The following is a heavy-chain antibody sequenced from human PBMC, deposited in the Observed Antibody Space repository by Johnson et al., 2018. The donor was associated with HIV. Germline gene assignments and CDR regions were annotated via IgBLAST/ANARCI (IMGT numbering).Heavy chain of an antibody. CDR3: ARSMRAAAGTLDAFDI. CDR1: GFIFSTYA. CDR2: ISFDGSNK. V-gene: IGHV3-30-3*01. J-gene: IGHJ3*02. Sequence: LMESGGGVVQPGRSLRLSCAASGFIFSTYAMHWVRQAPGKGLEWMAVISFDGSNKYYADSVKGRFTISRDNSKNTLYLQMNSLRAEDTAVYYCARSMRAAAGTLDAFDIWGQGTMVTVSS. D-gene: IGHD6-13*01.